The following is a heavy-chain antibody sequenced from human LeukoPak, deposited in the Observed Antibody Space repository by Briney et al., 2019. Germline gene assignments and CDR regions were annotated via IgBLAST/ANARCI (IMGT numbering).Heavy chain of an antibody. D-gene: IGHD2-2*01. CDR2: MNPNSGNT. J-gene: IGHJ5*02. V-gene: IGHV1-8*03. Sequence: GASVKVSCKASGYTFTSYDINWVRQATGQGLEWMGWMNPNSGNTGYAQKFQSRVTITRNTSISTAYMELSSLRSEDTAVYYCARSVGGYCSSTSCYSPPWFDPWGQGTLVTVSS. CDR1: GYTFTSYD. CDR3: ARSVGGYCSSTSCYSPPWFDP.